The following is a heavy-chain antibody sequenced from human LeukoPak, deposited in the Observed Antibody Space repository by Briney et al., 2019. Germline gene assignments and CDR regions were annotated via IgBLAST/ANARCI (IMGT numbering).Heavy chain of an antibody. CDR3: ARFAPYSGLFDS. D-gene: IGHD1-26*01. J-gene: IGHJ4*02. Sequence: SETLSLTYSVSGGSMSSYYWSWVRQPPGKGLEWLGYIYDSASTIYNPSLKGRVTISEDTSKQQFFLRLSSVTAADTAIYYCARFAPYSGLFDSWGQGTLVTVSS. V-gene: IGHV4-4*09. CDR1: GGSMSSYY. CDR2: IYDSAST.